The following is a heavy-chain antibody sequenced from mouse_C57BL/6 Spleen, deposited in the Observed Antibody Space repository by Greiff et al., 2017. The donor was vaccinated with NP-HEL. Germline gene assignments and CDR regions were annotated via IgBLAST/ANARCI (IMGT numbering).Heavy chain of an antibody. Sequence: QVQLQQPGAELVMPGASVKLSCKASGYTFTSYWMHWVKQRPGQGLEWIGEIDPSDSYTNYNQKFKGKSTLTVDKSSSTAYMQLSSPTSEDSAVYYCARWDSGPMDYWGQGTSVTVSS. V-gene: IGHV1-69*01. J-gene: IGHJ4*01. CDR3: ARWDSGPMDY. CDR1: GYTFTSYW. D-gene: IGHD1-3*01. CDR2: IDPSDSYT.